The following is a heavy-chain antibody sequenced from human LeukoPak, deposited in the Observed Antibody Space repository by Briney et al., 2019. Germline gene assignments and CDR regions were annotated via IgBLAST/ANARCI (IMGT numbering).Heavy chain of an antibody. CDR2: ISSNGGST. D-gene: IGHD3-9*01. CDR1: GFTFSSYA. V-gene: IGHV3-64*01. J-gene: IGHJ4*02. CDR3: ARDGIRYFDWLLGASYYFDY. Sequence: GGSLRLCCAASGFTFSSYATHWVRQAPGKGLKYVSAISSNGGSTYYANSVKGRFTISRDNSKNTLYLQMGSLRAEDMALFFQARDGIRYFDWLLGASYYFDYWGQGTLVTVSS.